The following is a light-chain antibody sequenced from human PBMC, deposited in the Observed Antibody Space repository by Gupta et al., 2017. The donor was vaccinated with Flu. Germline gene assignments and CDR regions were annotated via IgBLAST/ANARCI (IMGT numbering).Light chain of an antibody. CDR1: SSDVGGYNF. J-gene: IGLJ2*01. CDR3: SSYAGSNNLV. Sequence: TSSDVGGYNFVSWYQQQPGKAPKLMIYEVNKRPSGVPDRFSGSKSGNTASLTVSGLQPEDEADYYCSSYAGSNNLVFGGGTKLTVL. V-gene: IGLV2-8*01. CDR2: EVN.